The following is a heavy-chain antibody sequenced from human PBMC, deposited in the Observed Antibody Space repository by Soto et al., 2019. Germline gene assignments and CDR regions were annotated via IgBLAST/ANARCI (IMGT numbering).Heavy chain of an antibody. CDR1: GYTFTDYY. CDR2: IHPNSGGT. D-gene: IGHD3-3*01. V-gene: IGHV1-2*04. J-gene: IGHJ6*02. Sequence: GASVKVSCKASGYTFTDYYMHWVRQAPGQGLEWMGWIHPNSGGTNYAQKFQGWVTMTRGTSINTAYMELTRLRSDDTAVYYCARALFGYYGMDVWGQGTKVTVSS. CDR3: ARALFGYYGMDV.